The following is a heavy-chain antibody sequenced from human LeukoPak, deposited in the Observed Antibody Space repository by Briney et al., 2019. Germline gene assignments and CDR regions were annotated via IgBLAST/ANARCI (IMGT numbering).Heavy chain of an antibody. Sequence: AGSLRLSCAASGFTFSNYYMHWVRQAPGEGLVWISGINTDGSSNYYGDSVKGRFTISRDNARKTLYLLMSSLRAEDSAIYYCVRYRPAPAWGQGTLVTVAS. CDR1: GFTFSNYY. V-gene: IGHV3-74*01. D-gene: IGHD3-16*02. CDR2: INTDGSSN. J-gene: IGHJ4*02. CDR3: VRYRPAPA.